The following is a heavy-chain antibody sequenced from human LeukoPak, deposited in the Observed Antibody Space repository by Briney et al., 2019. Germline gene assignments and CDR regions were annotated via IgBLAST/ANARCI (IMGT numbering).Heavy chain of an antibody. Sequence: GASVKVSCKASGYTFTSYGISWVRQAPGQGLEWMGWISAYNGNTNYAQKLQGRVTMTTDTSTSTAYMELRSLGSDDTAVYYCARDLSYCSGGSCYENGYWGQGTLVTVSS. CDR1: GYTFTSYG. V-gene: IGHV1-18*01. CDR2: ISAYNGNT. J-gene: IGHJ4*02. CDR3: ARDLSYCSGGSCYENGY. D-gene: IGHD2-15*01.